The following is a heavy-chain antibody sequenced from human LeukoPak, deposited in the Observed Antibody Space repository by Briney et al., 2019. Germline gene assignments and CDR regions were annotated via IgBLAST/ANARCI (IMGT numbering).Heavy chain of an antibody. J-gene: IGHJ3*02. CDR1: GFTFSSYG. CDR2: IWYDGSNK. V-gene: IGHV3-33*01. Sequence: GGSLRLSCAASGFTFSSYGMHWVRQAPGKGLEWVAVIWYDGSNKYYADSEKGRFTISRDNSKNTLYLQMNSLRAEDTAVYYCARGLRAFDIWGQGTMVTVSS. CDR3: ARGLRAFDI.